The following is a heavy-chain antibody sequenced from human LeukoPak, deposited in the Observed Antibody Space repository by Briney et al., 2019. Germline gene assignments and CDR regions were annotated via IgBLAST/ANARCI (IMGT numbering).Heavy chain of an antibody. Sequence: SETLSLTCAVYGGSFSGYYWSWIRPPPGKGLEWIGEINHSGSTNYNPSLKSRVTISVDTSKNQFSLKLSSVTAADTAVYYCASNRGYSSSWYWFNWFDPWGQGTLVTVSS. V-gene: IGHV4-34*01. CDR3: ASNRGYSSSWYWFNWFDP. J-gene: IGHJ5*02. D-gene: IGHD6-13*01. CDR1: GGSFSGYY. CDR2: INHSGST.